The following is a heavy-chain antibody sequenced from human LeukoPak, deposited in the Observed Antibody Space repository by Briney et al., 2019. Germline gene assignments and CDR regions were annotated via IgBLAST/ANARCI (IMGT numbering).Heavy chain of an antibody. CDR2: IRNDGSNK. V-gene: IGHV3-30*02. J-gene: IGHJ3*02. CDR3: AKVGHRVVVVPAAIYAFDI. Sequence: GGSLRLSCAASGFTFSSYGMHWVRQAPGKGLEWVAFIRNDGSNKYYADSVKGRFTISRDNSKNTLYLQMNSLRAEDTAVYYCAKVGHRVVVVPAAIYAFDIWGQGTMVTVSS. CDR1: GFTFSSYG. D-gene: IGHD2-2*01.